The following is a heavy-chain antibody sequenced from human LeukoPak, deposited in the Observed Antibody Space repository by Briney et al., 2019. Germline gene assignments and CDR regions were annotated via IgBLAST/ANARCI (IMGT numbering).Heavy chain of an antibody. CDR1: GFTFSSYS. Sequence: GGSLRLSCAASGFTFSSYSMNWVRQAPGKGLEWVSYISSSSSTIYYADSVKGRFTISRDNAKNSLYLQMNSLRAEDTAVYYCARDLHYDILTGYFLWGQGTLVTVSS. V-gene: IGHV3-48*04. CDR3: ARDLHYDILTGYFL. CDR2: ISSSSSTI. D-gene: IGHD3-9*01. J-gene: IGHJ4*02.